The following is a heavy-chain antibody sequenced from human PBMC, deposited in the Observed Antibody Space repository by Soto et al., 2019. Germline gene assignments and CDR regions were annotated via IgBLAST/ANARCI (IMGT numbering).Heavy chain of an antibody. CDR1: GYTFTSYC. Sequence: ASVKVSCKACGYTFTSYCISWVRQAPGQGLEWMGWISAYNGNTNYAQKLQGRVTMTTDTSTSTAYMELRSLRSDDTAVYYCARDLSPVGIAAAGSIEGYWGQGTLVTVSS. V-gene: IGHV1-18*01. CDR3: ARDLSPVGIAAAGSIEGY. CDR2: ISAYNGNT. J-gene: IGHJ4*02. D-gene: IGHD6-13*01.